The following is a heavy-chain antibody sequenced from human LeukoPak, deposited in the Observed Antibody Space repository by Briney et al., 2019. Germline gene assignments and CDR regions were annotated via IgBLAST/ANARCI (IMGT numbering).Heavy chain of an antibody. CDR2: ISGSGGST. Sequence: GGSLRLSCAASGFTFDDYAMHWVRQAPGKGLEWVSAISGSGGSTYYADSVKGRFTISRDNSKNTLYLQMNSLRAEDTAVYYCAKLTYYYDSSGYKTPRAFDIWGQGTMVTVSS. D-gene: IGHD3-22*01. V-gene: IGHV3-23*01. CDR1: GFTFDDYA. J-gene: IGHJ3*02. CDR3: AKLTYYYDSSGYKTPRAFDI.